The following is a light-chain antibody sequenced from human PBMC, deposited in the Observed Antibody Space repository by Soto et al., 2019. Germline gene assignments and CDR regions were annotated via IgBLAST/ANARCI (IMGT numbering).Light chain of an antibody. CDR1: QSVSSSY. J-gene: IGKJ5*01. CDR3: QQYGSSP. Sequence: EIVLTQSPGTLSLSPGERATLSCRASQSVSSSYLAWYQQKPGQAPRLLIYGASSRATGIPDRFSGSGSGTHFTLTISRLEPGDFAVYYCQQYGSSPFGQGTRLEIK. CDR2: GAS. V-gene: IGKV3-20*01.